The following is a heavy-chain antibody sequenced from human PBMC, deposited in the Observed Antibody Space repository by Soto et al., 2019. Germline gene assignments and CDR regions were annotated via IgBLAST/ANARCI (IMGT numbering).Heavy chain of an antibody. D-gene: IGHD2-8*01. CDR2: ISANTVNT. CDR1: GYAFTSFG. Sequence: QVQLVQSGAEVKKPGASVKVSCRASGYAFTSFGINWVRQAPGQGLEWMGWISANTVNTNYAQKVQGRVTMTTDTSTSTAYMELRSLRSDDTAVYYCAREVGYCTNGVCSVLDYWGQGTLVTVSS. V-gene: IGHV1-18*04. CDR3: AREVGYCTNGVCSVLDY. J-gene: IGHJ4*02.